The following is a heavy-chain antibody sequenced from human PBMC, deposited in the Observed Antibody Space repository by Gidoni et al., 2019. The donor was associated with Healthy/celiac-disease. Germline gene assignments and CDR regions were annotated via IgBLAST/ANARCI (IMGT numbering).Heavy chain of an antibody. CDR2: ISWNSGCI. J-gene: IGHJ4*02. D-gene: IGHD5-12*01. Sequence: EVQLVESGGGLVQPGRSLRLSCAASGFTFAYYAMHWVRQAPGKGLVLFSGISWNSGCIGYADSVKGRFTISRDNAKNSLYLQMNSLRAEDTALYYCAKDIEMATGISDYWGQGTLVTVSS. CDR1: GFTFAYYA. V-gene: IGHV3-9*01. CDR3: AKDIEMATGISDY.